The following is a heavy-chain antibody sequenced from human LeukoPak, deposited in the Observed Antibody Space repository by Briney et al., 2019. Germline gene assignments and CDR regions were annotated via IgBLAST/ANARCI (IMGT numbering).Heavy chain of an antibody. CDR3: AKGDYGDYGIFAY. Sequence: GGSLRLSCAASGFTFSSYAMSWVRQAPGKGLDWVSAISGSGDRTYYADSVKGRFTISRDNSKTTLYLQMNSLRAEDTAIYYCAKGDYGDYGIFAYWGQGILVTVSS. D-gene: IGHD4-17*01. J-gene: IGHJ4*02. CDR2: ISGSGDRT. CDR1: GFTFSSYA. V-gene: IGHV3-23*01.